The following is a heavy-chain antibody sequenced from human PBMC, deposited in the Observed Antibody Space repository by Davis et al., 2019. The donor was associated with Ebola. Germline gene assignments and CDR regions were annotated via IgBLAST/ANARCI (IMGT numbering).Heavy chain of an antibody. CDR3: VASYWNDEG. V-gene: IGHV1-18*04. Sequence: ASVKVSCKASGYTFTTYGISWVRQAPGQGLEWMGWISAYNGNTNYAQKFQGRVTITRDTAASTAYMELSSLRYEDTAVYYCVASYWNDEGWGQGTLVTVSS. D-gene: IGHD1-1*01. J-gene: IGHJ4*02. CDR2: ISAYNGNT. CDR1: GYTFTTYG.